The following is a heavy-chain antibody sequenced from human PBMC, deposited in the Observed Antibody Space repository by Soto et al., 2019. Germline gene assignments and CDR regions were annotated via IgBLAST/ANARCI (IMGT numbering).Heavy chain of an antibody. CDR2: VSGGGGST. J-gene: IGHJ4*02. V-gene: IGHV3-23*01. CDR3: AKDRARFDY. CDR1: GFTFSNYG. Sequence: EVQLMESGGGLVQPGGSLRLSCAASGFTFSNYGMTWVRQAPGKGLEWVSSVSGGGGSTYYADSVKGRFTISRDNSKNTRYLQMNSLRADDTAVYYCAKDRARFDYRGQGTLVTVSS. D-gene: IGHD3-10*01.